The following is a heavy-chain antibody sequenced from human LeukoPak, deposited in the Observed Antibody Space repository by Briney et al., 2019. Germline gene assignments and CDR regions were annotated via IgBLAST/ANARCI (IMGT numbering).Heavy chain of an antibody. Sequence: GASVKVSCKASGYTFNSYNINWVRQVPGQGLEWMGWISAYNGNTKYADNFQGRVTMTTDTSTSTGYMELRSLRSDDTALYYCARSLYCSDGSCRGDVWGQGTTVTVSS. CDR1: GYTFNSYN. J-gene: IGHJ6*02. D-gene: IGHD2-15*01. V-gene: IGHV1-18*01. CDR2: ISAYNGNT. CDR3: ARSLYCSDGSCRGDV.